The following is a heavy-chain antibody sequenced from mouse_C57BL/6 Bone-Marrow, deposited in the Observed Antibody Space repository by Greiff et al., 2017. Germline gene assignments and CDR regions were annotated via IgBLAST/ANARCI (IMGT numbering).Heavy chain of an antibody. CDR3: ARGGSSFVDY. J-gene: IGHJ2*01. V-gene: IGHV1-61*01. Sequence: VQLQQPGAELVRPGSSVKLSCKASGYTFTSYWMDWVKQRPGQGLEWIGNLYPSDSETHYNQKFKDKATLTVDKSSSTAYMQLSSLTSEDSAVYYCARGGSSFVDYWGQGTTLTVSS. CDR2: LYPSDSET. CDR1: GYTFTSYW. D-gene: IGHD1-1*01.